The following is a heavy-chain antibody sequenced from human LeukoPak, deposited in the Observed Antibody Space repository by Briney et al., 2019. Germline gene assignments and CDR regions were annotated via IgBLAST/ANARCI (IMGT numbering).Heavy chain of an antibody. V-gene: IGHV3-15*01. CDR3: TTNITDYYDFWSGYYVFLHQ. CDR2: IKSKTDGGTE. D-gene: IGHD3-3*01. Sequence: GGSLGLSCAASGFTFSNAWMSWVRQAPGKGLEWVGRIKSKTDGGTEDYAAPVKGRFTISRDDSKNTLYLQMNSLKTEDTAVYYCTTNITDYYDFWSGYYVFLHQWGQGTLVTVSS. CDR1: GFTFSNAW. J-gene: IGHJ4*02.